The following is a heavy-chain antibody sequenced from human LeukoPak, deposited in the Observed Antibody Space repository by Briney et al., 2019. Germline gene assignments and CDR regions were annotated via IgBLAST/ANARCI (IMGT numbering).Heavy chain of an antibody. D-gene: IGHD4-23*01. Sequence: SVKVSCKASGGTFSSYAISWVRQAPGQGLEWMGGIIPIFGTANYAQKFQGRVTITTDESTSTAYMELSSLRSEDTAVYYCARADYGGNSFDYWGQGTLVTVSS. J-gene: IGHJ4*02. CDR3: ARADYGGNSFDY. V-gene: IGHV1-69*05. CDR2: IIPIFGTA. CDR1: GGTFSSYA.